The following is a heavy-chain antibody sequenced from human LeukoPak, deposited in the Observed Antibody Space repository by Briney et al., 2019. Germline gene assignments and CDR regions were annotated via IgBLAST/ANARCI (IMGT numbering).Heavy chain of an antibody. V-gene: IGHV3-30-3*01. CDR3: VKDRTGTYTLDY. Sequence: PGGSLRLSCAATGFTFSNYAIHWGRQAPGKGLEWVAFISDDGSRQHYADSVKGRFIISRDNSKNTLNLQMNSLRAEDTAVYYCVKDRTGTYTLDYWGQGTLVTVSS. D-gene: IGHD3-10*01. CDR2: ISDDGSRQ. J-gene: IGHJ4*02. CDR1: GFTFSNYA.